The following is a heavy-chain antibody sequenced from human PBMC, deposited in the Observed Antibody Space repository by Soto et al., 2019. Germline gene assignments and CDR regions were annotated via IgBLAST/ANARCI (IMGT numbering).Heavy chain of an antibody. CDR3: AKPPGYSSSLVRTLFDY. J-gene: IGHJ4*02. D-gene: IGHD6-13*01. Sequence: GGSLRLSCAASGFTFSSYAMSWVRQAPGKGLEWVSAISGSGGSTYYADSVKGRFTISRDNSKNTLYLQMNSLRAEDTAVYYCAKPPGYSSSLVRTLFDYWGQGTLVTVSS. CDR1: GFTFSSYA. V-gene: IGHV3-23*01. CDR2: ISGSGGST.